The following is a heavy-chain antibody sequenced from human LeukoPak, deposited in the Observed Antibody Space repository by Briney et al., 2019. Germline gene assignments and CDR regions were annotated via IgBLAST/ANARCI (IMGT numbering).Heavy chain of an antibody. CDR3: ASALGIPFVDY. V-gene: IGHV3-53*01. J-gene: IGHJ4*02. CDR2: IYSGGST. CDR1: GFTVSSNY. Sequence: GGSLRLSCAASGFTVSSNYMSWVRQAPGKGLEWVSVIYSGGSTYYADSVKGRFTISRDNSKNTLYLQMNSLRAEDTAVYYCASALGIPFVDYWGQGTLVTVSS. D-gene: IGHD7-27*01.